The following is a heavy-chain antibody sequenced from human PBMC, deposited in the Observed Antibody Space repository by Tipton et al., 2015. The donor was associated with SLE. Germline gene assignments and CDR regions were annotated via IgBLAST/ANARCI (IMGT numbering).Heavy chain of an antibody. Sequence: TLSLTCAVYGGSFSSVGYYWSWIRQHPGKGLEWIGHIYYSGSTFHNPSVRSGVTISVDTSKNQFSLKLSSVTGADTAVYYCAREWSGKGVFDPWGQGTLVTVSS. V-gene: IGHV4-31*11. CDR3: AREWSGKGVFDP. J-gene: IGHJ5*02. CDR2: IYYSGST. CDR1: GGSFSSVGYY. D-gene: IGHD3-10*01.